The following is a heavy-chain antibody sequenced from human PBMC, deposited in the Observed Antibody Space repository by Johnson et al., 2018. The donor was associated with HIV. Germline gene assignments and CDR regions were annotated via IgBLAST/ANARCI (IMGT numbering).Heavy chain of an antibody. CDR3: AMGTGDHDAFDI. J-gene: IGHJ3*02. CDR2: ISYDGSNK. D-gene: IGHD3/OR15-3a*01. CDR1: GFTFSSYA. Sequence: QVQLLESGGGVVQPGRSLRLSCAASGFTFSSYAMHWVRQAPGKGLAWVAVISYDGSNKYYADSVKGRFTISRDNSKNTLYLQMNSLRAEDTAVYYCAMGTGDHDAFDIWGQGTMVTVSS. V-gene: IGHV3-30-3*01.